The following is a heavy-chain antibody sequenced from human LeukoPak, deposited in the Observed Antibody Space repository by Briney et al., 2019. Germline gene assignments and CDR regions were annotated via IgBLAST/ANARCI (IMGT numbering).Heavy chain of an antibody. CDR1: GGSVSNSLYY. CDR2: IYYNGDT. CDR3: ARVLRAASWRSYDY. V-gene: IGHV4-61*01. D-gene: IGHD5-18*01. Sequence: SETPSLTCTVSGGSVSNSLYYWSWIRRPPGKGLEYIGYIYYNGDTSYNPSLKSRVIISINTSSNQFSLRLNSMTAADTAMYYCARVLRAASWRSYDYWGQGSLVTVSS. J-gene: IGHJ4*02.